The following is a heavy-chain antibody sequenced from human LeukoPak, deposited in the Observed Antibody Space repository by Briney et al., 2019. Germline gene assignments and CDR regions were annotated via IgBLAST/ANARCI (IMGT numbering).Heavy chain of an antibody. CDR2: IIPIFGTA. CDR3: ARDGERAKKDY. Sequence: EIIPIFGTANYRPKFQGRVTITADESTSTAYMELSSLRTEDTAVYYCARDGERAKKDYWGQVTLVTVSS. V-gene: IGHV1-69*01. J-gene: IGHJ4*02. D-gene: IGHD3-10*01.